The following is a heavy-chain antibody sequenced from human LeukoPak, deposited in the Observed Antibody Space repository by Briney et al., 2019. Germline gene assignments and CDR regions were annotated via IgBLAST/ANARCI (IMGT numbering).Heavy chain of an antibody. V-gene: IGHV4-39*07. J-gene: IGHJ4*02. Sequence: SETLSLTCTVSGGSIVSGTHLWGWIRQPPGEPLEWIGSIYHSGSTYYSPSLKSRVTLSIDTSKNQFSLRLSSVTAADTAVFYCAGGDNSDSPEFDYWGQGTLVTVSS. D-gene: IGHD1-20*01. CDR2: IYHSGST. CDR1: GGSIVSGTHL. CDR3: AGGDNSDSPEFDY.